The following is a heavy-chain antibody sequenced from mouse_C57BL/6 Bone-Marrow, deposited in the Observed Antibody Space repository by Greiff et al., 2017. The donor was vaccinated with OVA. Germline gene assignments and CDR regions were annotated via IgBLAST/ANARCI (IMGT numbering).Heavy chain of an antibody. CDR2: INPGSGGT. CDR1: GYAFTNYL. V-gene: IGHV1-54*01. CDR3: ARWNYGSAWFAY. Sequence: QVQLQQSGAELVRPGTSVKVSCKASGYAFTNYLIEWVKQRPGQGLEWIGVINPGSGGTNYNEKFKGKATLTADKSSSTAYMQLSSLTSEDSAVYFCARWNYGSAWFAYWGQGTLVTVSA. D-gene: IGHD1-1*01. J-gene: IGHJ3*01.